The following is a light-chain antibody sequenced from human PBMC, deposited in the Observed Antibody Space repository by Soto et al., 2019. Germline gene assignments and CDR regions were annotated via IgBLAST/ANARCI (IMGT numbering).Light chain of an antibody. V-gene: IGKV4-1*01. CDR1: QSVLYSSSNKNY. Sequence: DIVMTQSPDSLAVSLGERATINCKSSQSVLYSSSNKNYLAWYQQKPGQPPKLLISWASTRESGVPDRFSGSGSGTDFTLTISNLQAEDVAVYYCQQYYTTPPTFGQGTKVEIK. CDR2: WAS. CDR3: QQYYTTPPT. J-gene: IGKJ1*01.